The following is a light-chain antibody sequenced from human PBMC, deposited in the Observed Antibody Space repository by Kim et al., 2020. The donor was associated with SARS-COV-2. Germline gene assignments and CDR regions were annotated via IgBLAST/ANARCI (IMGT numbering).Light chain of an antibody. V-gene: IGKV1-5*01. Sequence: SASVGDRVTITCRASQSISTWLAWYQRKPGKAPKVLIYDVSTLESGVPSRFSGSGSGTEFTLTISSLQPDDFATYYCQQYDTYWTFGPGTRVEIK. CDR1: QSISTW. CDR3: QQYDTYWT. CDR2: DVS. J-gene: IGKJ1*01.